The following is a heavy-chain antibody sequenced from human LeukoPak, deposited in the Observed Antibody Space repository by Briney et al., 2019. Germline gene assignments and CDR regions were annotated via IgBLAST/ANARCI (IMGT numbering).Heavy chain of an antibody. V-gene: IGHV4-39*01. J-gene: IGHJ6*03. D-gene: IGHD3-22*01. CDR1: GGSISSGSYY. CDR2: IYYSGST. CDR3: ARLFSDSVVVVVTNYYMDV. Sequence: SETLSLTCTVSGGSISSGSYYWGWIRQPPGKGLEWIGSIYYSGSTYYNPSLKSRVTISVDTSKNQFSLKLSSVTAADTAVYYCARLFSDSVVVVVTNYYMDVWGKGTTVTVSS.